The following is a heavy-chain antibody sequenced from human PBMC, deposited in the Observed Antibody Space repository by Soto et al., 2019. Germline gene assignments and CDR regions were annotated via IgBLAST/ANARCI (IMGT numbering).Heavy chain of an antibody. CDR1: GFTFSVHY. CDR3: ARDRQPSSYIGLDV. V-gene: IGHV3-11*01. D-gene: IGHD1-1*01. J-gene: IGHJ6*02. Sequence: GGSLRLSCEASGFTFSVHYMSWVRQAPGEAPEWLSHISGDSNTVYYADSVKGRFTISRDNARKSLFLQMDNLRAEDTALYYCARDRQPSSYIGLDVWGHGTTVTVSS. CDR2: ISGDSNTV.